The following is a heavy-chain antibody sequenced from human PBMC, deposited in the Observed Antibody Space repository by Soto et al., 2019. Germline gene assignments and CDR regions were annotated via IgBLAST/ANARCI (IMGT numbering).Heavy chain of an antibody. CDR1: GASISSYS. V-gene: IGHV4-59*08. CDR2: IYYSGST. J-gene: IGHJ6*03. Sequence: PSETLSLTCPVSGASISSYSWRCIRQPPGKGLEWIGYIYYSGSTNYNPSLKSRVTISVDTSKNQFSLKLSSVTAADTAVYYCARWPLPGYYYMAVWGKGTTVTVSS. CDR3: ARWPLPGYYYMAV.